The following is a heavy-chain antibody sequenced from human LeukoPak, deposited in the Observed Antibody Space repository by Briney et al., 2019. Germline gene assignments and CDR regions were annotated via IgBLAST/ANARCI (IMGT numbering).Heavy chain of an antibody. CDR1: GFTVSSNY. J-gene: IGHJ4*02. Sequence: GGSLRLSCAASGFTVSSNYMNWVRQAPGKGLEWVSVIYSGGDTYYADSVKGRFTISRDDSKNTLYLQMNSLRAEDTAVYYCAKVLRDIVVVPAAVLDYWGQGTLVTVSS. D-gene: IGHD2-2*01. CDR3: AKVLRDIVVVPAAVLDY. V-gene: IGHV3-66*01. CDR2: IYSGGDT.